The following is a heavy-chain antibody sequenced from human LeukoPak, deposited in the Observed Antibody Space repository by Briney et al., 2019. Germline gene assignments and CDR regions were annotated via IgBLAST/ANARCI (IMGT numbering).Heavy chain of an antibody. D-gene: IGHD3-22*01. CDR2: ISSNGGST. CDR1: GFTFSSYA. CDR3: ARDPYDSSGYPHFTYYYYYMDV. Sequence: GGSLRLSCAASGFTFSSYAMHWVRQAPGKGPEYVSAISSNGGSTYYANSVKGRFTISRDNSKNTLYLQMGSLRAEDMAVYYCARDPYDSSGYPHFTYYYYYMDVWGKGTTVTVSS. V-gene: IGHV3-64*01. J-gene: IGHJ6*03.